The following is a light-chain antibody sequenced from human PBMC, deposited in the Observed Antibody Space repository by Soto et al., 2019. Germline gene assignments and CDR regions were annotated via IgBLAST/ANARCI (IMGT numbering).Light chain of an antibody. Sequence: QSVLTQPPSASGAPGQRVTISCSGTSSNIGSNFVSWYQHLPGSAPKLLIYRNNQRPSGVPDRFSASNSGTSASLAISGLRYEDEADYYCFTFDDSLRGPVFGGGTKLTVL. V-gene: IGLV1-47*01. CDR2: RNN. CDR1: SSNIGSNF. J-gene: IGLJ2*01. CDR3: FTFDDSLRGPV.